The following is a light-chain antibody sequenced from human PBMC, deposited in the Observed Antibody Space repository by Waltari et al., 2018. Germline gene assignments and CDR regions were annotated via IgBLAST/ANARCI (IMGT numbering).Light chain of an antibody. V-gene: IGKV3-15*01. CDR2: GAS. J-gene: IGKJ2*01. CDR3: QQYNPWPYT. Sequence: IVMTQSPATLSVSPGERGTLSCRASQSIRSNLAWYQQKPGQAPRLLIYGASSRATGIPARFSGTGSGTGFTLTINSLQSEDFAVYYCQQYNPWPYTFGQGTKLEIK. CDR1: QSIRSN.